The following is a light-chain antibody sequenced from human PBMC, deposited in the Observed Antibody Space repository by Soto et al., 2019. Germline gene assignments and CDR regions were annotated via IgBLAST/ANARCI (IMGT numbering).Light chain of an antibody. J-gene: IGKJ3*01. CDR1: QSVSSSY. CDR3: QQYGSSPFT. CDR2: GAS. Sequence: ESVLTQSPGTLSMSPGERATLSCRASQSVSSSYSAWYQQKPGQAPRLLIYGASSRATGIPDRFSGSGSGTDFTLTMSRLEPEDFAVYYCQQYGSSPFTFGPGTKVDIK. V-gene: IGKV3-20*01.